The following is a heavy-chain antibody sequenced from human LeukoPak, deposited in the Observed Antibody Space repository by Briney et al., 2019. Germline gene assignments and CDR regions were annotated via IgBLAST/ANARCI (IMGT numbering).Heavy chain of an antibody. D-gene: IGHD3-10*01. CDR2: IKQDGSQK. J-gene: IGHJ5*01. Sequence: GGSLRLSCAASGFTFSDYWTSWVRQAPGKRLEWVANIKQDGSQKSYVNSVKGRFTISRDNAEMSVYLQMNSLRAEDTAVYFCVREDGGGFGSWGRGTLVSVSS. CDR1: GFTFSDYW. V-gene: IGHV3-7*01. CDR3: VREDGGGFGS.